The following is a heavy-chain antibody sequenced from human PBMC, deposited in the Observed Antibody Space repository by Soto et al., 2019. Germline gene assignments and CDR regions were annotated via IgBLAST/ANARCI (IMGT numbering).Heavy chain of an antibody. CDR3: ARHGLGLDY. J-gene: IGHJ4*02. CDR2: IHYSGST. CDR1: GGSISSYY. Sequence: SETLSLTCTVSGGSISSYYWSWIRQPPGKGLEWIAYIHYSGSTDYNPSLKSRVTISLDKSKNQFSLKLTSVTAADTAVYHCARHGLGLDYWGQGTLVTVSS. V-gene: IGHV4-59*08. D-gene: IGHD1-26*01.